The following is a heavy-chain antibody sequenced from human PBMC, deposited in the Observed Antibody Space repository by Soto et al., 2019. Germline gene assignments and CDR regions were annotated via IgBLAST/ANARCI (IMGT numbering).Heavy chain of an antibody. V-gene: IGHV5-51*01. J-gene: IGHJ5*02. CDR1: GYSFTNYW. D-gene: IGHD6-13*01. CDR2: IYPGDSDA. Sequence: PGESLKISCKGSGYSFTNYWIAWVRQMPGKGLEWMGIIYPGDSDARYSPSFQGQVSISADKSISTAYLQWNSLKASDTAMYYCARRVDTYGSPFDPWGQGTLVTVSS. CDR3: ARRVDTYGSPFDP.